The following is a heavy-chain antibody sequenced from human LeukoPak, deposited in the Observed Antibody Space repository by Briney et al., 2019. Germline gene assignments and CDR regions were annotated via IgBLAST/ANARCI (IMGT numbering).Heavy chain of an antibody. J-gene: IGHJ4*02. CDR1: GFTFSSYS. CDR3: ARVPEQRHWNFDY. CDR2: ISSSSSYI. V-gene: IGHV3-21*01. D-gene: IGHD6-25*01. Sequence: GGSLRLSCAASGFTFSSYSMNWVRQAQGKGLEWVSSISSSSSYIYYADSVKGRFTISRDNAKNSLYLQMNSLRAEDTAVYYCARVPEQRHWNFDYWGQGTLVTVSS.